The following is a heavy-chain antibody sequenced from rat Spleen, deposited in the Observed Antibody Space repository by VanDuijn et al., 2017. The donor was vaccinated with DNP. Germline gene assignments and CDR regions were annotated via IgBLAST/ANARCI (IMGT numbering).Heavy chain of an antibody. Sequence: EVQLVETGGGLVQPGRSLKLSCVASGFTFSSYWMYWIRQAPGKGLEWVASINPDGGSTHYRDSVKGRFTISRDNTENTQYLQMDSLRSEDTATYYCARWSMAFAYWGQGTLVTVSS. D-gene: IGHD1-12*02. J-gene: IGHJ3*01. CDR1: GFTFSSYW. V-gene: IGHV5-58*01. CDR3: ARWSMAFAY. CDR2: INPDGGST.